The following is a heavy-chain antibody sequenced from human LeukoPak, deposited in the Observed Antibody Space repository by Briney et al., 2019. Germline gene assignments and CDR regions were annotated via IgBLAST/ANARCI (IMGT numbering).Heavy chain of an antibody. CDR2: IWYDGSDK. CDR1: GFTFSSQG. V-gene: IGHV3-33*01. D-gene: IGHD4-23*01. CDR3: ARDAWRSYGANSVDY. Sequence: PGGSLRLSCAASGFTFSSQGMHWVRQAPGKGLEWVAVIWYDGSDKYYADSVKGRFTVSRDNSKNTLYLQMNSLRAEDTAVYYCARDAWRSYGANSVDYWGQGTLVTVSS. J-gene: IGHJ4*02.